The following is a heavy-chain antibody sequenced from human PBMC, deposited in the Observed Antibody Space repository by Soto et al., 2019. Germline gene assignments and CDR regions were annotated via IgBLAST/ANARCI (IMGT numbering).Heavy chain of an antibody. J-gene: IGHJ4*02. V-gene: IGHV3-15*07. CDR2: IRGKTDGGTT. CDR1: GFTFSNAW. CDR3: TTNQSRH. Sequence: EVQLVDSGGGLVQPGGSLRLSCAASGFTFSNAWMNWVRQAPGKGLEWVGRIRGKTDGGTTDYAAPVKGRFTISRDDSKNTLYLQMNSLKTEDTAVYYCTTNQSRHWGQGTLVTVSS.